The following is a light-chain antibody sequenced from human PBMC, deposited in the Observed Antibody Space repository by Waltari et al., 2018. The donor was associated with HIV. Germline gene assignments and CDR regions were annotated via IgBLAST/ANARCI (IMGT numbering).Light chain of an antibody. CDR1: SSDVGSSDY. J-gene: IGLJ2*01. V-gene: IGLV2-14*01. CDR3: SSYSASGTLVL. Sequence: QSALTQPASDSGSPGLSVSISCSGTSSDVGSSDYVSWYHQHPGEAPTLILYEVKKRPSGISNRFSGSKSGNTASLTISGLQVEDEAHYYCSSYSASGTLVLFGGGTRLTVL. CDR2: EVK.